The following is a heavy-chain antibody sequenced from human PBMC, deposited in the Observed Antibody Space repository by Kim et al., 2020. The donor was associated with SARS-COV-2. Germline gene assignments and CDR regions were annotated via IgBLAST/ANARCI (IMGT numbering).Heavy chain of an antibody. CDR3: ATIGRGYSYGLTPGDYYRMDV. CDR1: GFTFSSYA. V-gene: IGHV3-30*04. CDR2: ISYDGSNK. D-gene: IGHD5-18*01. J-gene: IGHJ6*02. Sequence: GGSLRLSCAASGFTFSSYAMHWVRQAPGKGLEWVAVISYDGSNKYYADSVKGRFTISRDNSKNTLYLQMNSLRAEDTAVYYCATIGRGYSYGLTPGDYYRMDVWGQGTTVTVSS.